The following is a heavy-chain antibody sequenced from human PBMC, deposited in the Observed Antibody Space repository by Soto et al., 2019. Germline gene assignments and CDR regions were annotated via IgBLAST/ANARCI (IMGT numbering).Heavy chain of an antibody. V-gene: IGHV3-30-3*01. CDR2: ISNDGSKR. D-gene: IGHD6-19*01. Sequence: GGSLRLSCATSGFSFSTYAIHWVRQAPGKGLDWVAVISNDGSKRYYAQSVKGRFTISRDNSNNTVDLQMNSLRAEDTALYYCERSIAVAGLDYWGQGTMVTVYS. J-gene: IGHJ4*02. CDR3: ERSIAVAGLDY. CDR1: GFSFSTYA.